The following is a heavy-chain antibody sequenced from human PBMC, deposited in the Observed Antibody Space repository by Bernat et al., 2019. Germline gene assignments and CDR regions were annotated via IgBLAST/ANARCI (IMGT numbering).Heavy chain of an antibody. CDR1: GFTFSSYA. CDR3: AKAGGSGSYYVGYFDY. D-gene: IGHD3-10*01. V-gene: IGHV3-23*04. CDR2: ISGSGGST. Sequence: EVQLVESGGGLVKPGGSLRLSCAASGFTFSSYAMSWVRQAPGKGLEWVSAISGSGGSTYYADSVKGRFTISRGNSKNTLYLQMNSLRAEDTAVYYCAKAGGSGSYYVGYFDYWGQGTLVTVSS. J-gene: IGHJ4*02.